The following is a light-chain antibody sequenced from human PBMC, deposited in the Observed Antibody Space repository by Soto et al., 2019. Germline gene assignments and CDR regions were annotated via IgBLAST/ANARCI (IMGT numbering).Light chain of an antibody. CDR3: QQRSNWPIT. V-gene: IGKV3-11*01. J-gene: IGKJ5*01. Sequence: PGVRATLSCGASQSVSSYLAWYQQKPGQAPRLLIYDASNRATGIPARFSGSGSGTDFTLTISSLEPEDFAVYYCQQRSNWPITFGQGTRLEIK. CDR1: QSVSSY. CDR2: DAS.